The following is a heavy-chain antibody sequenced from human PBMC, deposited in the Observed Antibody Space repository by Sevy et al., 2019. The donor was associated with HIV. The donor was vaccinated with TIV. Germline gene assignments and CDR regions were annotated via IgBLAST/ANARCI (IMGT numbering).Heavy chain of an antibody. CDR3: ARADIAAADAPFDP. J-gene: IGHJ5*02. Sequence: SETLSLTCAVYGGSFSGYYWSWIRQPPGKGLEWIGEINHSGSTNYNPSLKSRVMISVDMSKNQFSLKLSSVTAADTAVYYCARADIAAADAPFDPWGQGTLVTVSS. V-gene: IGHV4-34*01. CDR1: GGSFSGYY. D-gene: IGHD6-13*01. CDR2: INHSGST.